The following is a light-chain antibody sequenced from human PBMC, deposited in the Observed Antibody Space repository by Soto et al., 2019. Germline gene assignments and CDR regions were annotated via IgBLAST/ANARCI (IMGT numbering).Light chain of an antibody. CDR1: QSVSSTF. Sequence: EIVLTQSPGTLSLSPGERATLSCRAGQSVSSTFLNWYQQKPGQAPRLLIYGASNRATGTPDRFSGSGSGTDFTLTIRRLEPEDFAVYYCKQYDNLSWTFGQGTKVDI. CDR2: GAS. V-gene: IGKV3-20*01. CDR3: KQYDNLSWT. J-gene: IGKJ1*01.